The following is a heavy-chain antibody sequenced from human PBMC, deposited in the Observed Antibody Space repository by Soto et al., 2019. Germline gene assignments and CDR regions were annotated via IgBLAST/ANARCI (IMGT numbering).Heavy chain of an antibody. Sequence: SETLSLTCAVYGGSFSGYYWSWIRQPPGKGLEWIGEINHSGSTNYNPSLKSRVTISVDTSKNQFSLKLSSVTAADTAVYYCARGGPYYYDSSGYSDWFDPWGQGTLVTV. V-gene: IGHV4-34*01. CDR2: INHSGST. D-gene: IGHD3-22*01. J-gene: IGHJ5*02. CDR1: GGSFSGYY. CDR3: ARGGPYYYDSSGYSDWFDP.